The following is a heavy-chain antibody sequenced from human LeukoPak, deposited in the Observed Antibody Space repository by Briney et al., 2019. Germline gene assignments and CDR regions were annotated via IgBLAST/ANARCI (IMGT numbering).Heavy chain of an antibody. CDR3: AREIAAADPGRVDP. J-gene: IGHJ5*02. CDR1: GGSISSSSYY. D-gene: IGHD6-13*01. Sequence: SETLSLTCTVSGGSISSSSYYWGWIRQPPGKGLEWIGSIYYSGRAYYNPSLKSRVTISVDTYMNQFSLKLSSVTAAETSVYYCAREIAAADPGRVDPWGHRTLGTVSS. CDR2: IYYSGRA. V-gene: IGHV4-39*02.